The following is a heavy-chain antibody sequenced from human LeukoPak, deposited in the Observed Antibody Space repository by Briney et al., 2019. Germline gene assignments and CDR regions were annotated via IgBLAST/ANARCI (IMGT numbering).Heavy chain of an antibody. V-gene: IGHV3-30*18. CDR2: ISYDGSNK. CDR3: AKDNVPYYYGSGVDY. D-gene: IGHD3-10*01. CDR1: GFTFSSYG. J-gene: IGHJ4*02. Sequence: GGSLRLSCAASGFTFSSYGMHWVRQAPGKGLEWVAVISYDGSNKYCADSVKGRFTISRDNSKNTLYLQMNSLRAEDTAVYYCAKDNVPYYYGSGVDYWGQGTLVTVSS.